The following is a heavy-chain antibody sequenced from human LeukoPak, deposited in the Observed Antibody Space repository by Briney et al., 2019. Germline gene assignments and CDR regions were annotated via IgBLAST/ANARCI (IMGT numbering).Heavy chain of an antibody. J-gene: IGHJ2*01. CDR2: IIPIFGTS. V-gene: IGHV1-69*06. CDR1: GGTFNSYT. Sequence: SVKVSCKASGGTFNSYTFSWVRQAPGQGLEWMGGIIPIFGTSNYAQKFQGRVTITADKSTSTAYMELSSLRSEDTAVYYCVRAPYGDYSNPYWYFDLWGRGPLVTVSS. D-gene: IGHD4-11*01. CDR3: VRAPYGDYSNPYWYFDL.